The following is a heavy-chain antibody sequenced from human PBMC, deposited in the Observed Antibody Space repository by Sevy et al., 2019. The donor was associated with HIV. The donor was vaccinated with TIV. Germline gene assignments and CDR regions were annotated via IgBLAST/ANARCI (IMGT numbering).Heavy chain of an antibody. CDR2: IYYSGST. D-gene: IGHD3-3*01. CDR1: GGSISSYY. J-gene: IGHJ6*02. Sequence: SETLSLTCTVSGGSISSYYWSWIRQPPGKGLEWIGYIYYSGSTNYNPSLKSRVTISVDTSKNQFSLKLSSVTAADTAVYYCARAPPYYDFWSGYYTATYGMDVWDQGTTVTVSS. CDR3: ARAPPYYDFWSGYYTATYGMDV. V-gene: IGHV4-59*01.